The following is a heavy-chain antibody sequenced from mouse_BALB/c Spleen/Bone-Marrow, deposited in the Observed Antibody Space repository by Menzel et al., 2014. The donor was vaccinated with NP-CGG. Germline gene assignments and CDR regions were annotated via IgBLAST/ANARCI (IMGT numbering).Heavy chain of an antibody. CDR1: GFTFSTYG. CDR3: TRQRNWDHYAMDY. V-gene: IGHV5-6*01. J-gene: IGHJ4*01. CDR2: ISSGGGYT. D-gene: IGHD4-1*01. Sequence: EVHLVEPGGDLVKPGGSLKLSCAASGFTFSTYGMSWVRQTPDKRLEWVATISSGGGYTYYPDSVKGRFTISRDNANNTLYLQMSSLKSEDTAMYYCTRQRNWDHYAMDYWGQGTSVTVSS.